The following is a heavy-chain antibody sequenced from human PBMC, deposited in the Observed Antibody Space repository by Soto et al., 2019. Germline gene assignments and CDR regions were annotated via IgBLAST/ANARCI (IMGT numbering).Heavy chain of an antibody. CDR3: ARFEQLVLH. CDR2: FIPIFGTL. D-gene: IGHD6-13*01. J-gene: IGHJ1*01. Sequence: QMQLVQSGAEVKKPGSSVKVSCKTSGGTFSNFAISWVRQAPGQGLEWMGGFIPIFGTLNYAQRFQGRLTISADESTSTAYIELSRLRSEDTAVYYSARFEQLVLHWGQGTLVTVSS. V-gene: IGHV1-69*01. CDR1: GGTFSNFA.